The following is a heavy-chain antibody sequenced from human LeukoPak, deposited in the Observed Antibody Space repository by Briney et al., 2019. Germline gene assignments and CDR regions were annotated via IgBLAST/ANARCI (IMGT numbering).Heavy chain of an antibody. Sequence: PGRSLRLSCAASGFTFSNYAMSWVRQAPGKGLEWVSAISGSGGSTYYADSVKGRFTISRDNSKNTLYLQMNSLRAEDTAVYYCAKDPLYLIVVVPYFDYWGQGTLVTVSS. CDR2: ISGSGGST. V-gene: IGHV3-23*01. CDR1: GFTFSNYA. J-gene: IGHJ4*02. CDR3: AKDPLYLIVVVPYFDY. D-gene: IGHD2-2*01.